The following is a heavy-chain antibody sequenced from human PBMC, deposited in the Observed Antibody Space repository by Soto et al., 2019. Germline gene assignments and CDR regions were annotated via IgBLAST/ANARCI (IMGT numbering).Heavy chain of an antibody. V-gene: IGHV3-23*01. D-gene: IGHD3-9*01. CDR3: AKEHSSYYDIWTGYLGHAQGAFDI. J-gene: IGHJ3*02. Sequence: GGSLRLSCAASGFTFSSYAMSWVRQAPGKGLEWVSAISGSGGSTYYADSVKGRFTISRDNSKNTLYLQMNSLRAEDTAVYYCAKEHSSYYDIWTGYLGHAQGAFDIWGQGTMVTVSS. CDR1: GFTFSSYA. CDR2: ISGSGGST.